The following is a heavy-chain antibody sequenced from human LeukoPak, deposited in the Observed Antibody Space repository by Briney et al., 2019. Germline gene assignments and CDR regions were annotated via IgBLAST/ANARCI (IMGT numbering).Heavy chain of an antibody. CDR1: GFAFNINA. Sequence: GGSLRLSCAASGFAFNINAMSWVRQAPGKGLEWVSAIHGSDSTTHYADSVKGRFTLFRDNSRNTLYLQMNSLRAEDTAVYYCAKEDGWIVVVPAAIVYWGQGTLVTVSS. V-gene: IGHV3-23*01. CDR2: IHGSDSTT. D-gene: IGHD2-2*02. J-gene: IGHJ4*02. CDR3: AKEDGWIVVVPAAIVY.